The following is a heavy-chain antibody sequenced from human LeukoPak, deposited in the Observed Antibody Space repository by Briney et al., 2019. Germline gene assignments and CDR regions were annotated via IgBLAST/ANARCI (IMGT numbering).Heavy chain of an antibody. J-gene: IGHJ6*03. CDR3: TTDQSISNWNYDYYYYYMDV. D-gene: IGHD1-7*01. V-gene: IGHV3-15*01. CDR2: IKSKTDGGTT. CDR1: GFTFSNAW. Sequence: GGSLRLSCAASGFTFSNAWMSWVRQAPGKGLEWVGRIKSKTDGGTTDYAAPVNGRFTISRDDSKNTLYLQMNSLKTEDTAVYYCTTDQSISNWNYDYYYYYMDVWGKGTTVTVSS.